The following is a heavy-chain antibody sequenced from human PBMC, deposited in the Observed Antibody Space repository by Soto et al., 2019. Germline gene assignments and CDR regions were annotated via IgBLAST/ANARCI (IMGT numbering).Heavy chain of an antibody. J-gene: IGHJ4*02. CDR2: IYYSGST. CDR1: DGSISSYY. Sequence: PSETLSLTCTVSDGSISSYYWSWIRQPPGKGLEWIGYIYYSGSTNYNPSLKSRVTISVDTSKNQFSLKLSSVTAADTAVYYCARDRSDYGEADYFDYWGQGTLVTVSS. D-gene: IGHD4-17*01. CDR3: ARDRSDYGEADYFDY. V-gene: IGHV4-59*01.